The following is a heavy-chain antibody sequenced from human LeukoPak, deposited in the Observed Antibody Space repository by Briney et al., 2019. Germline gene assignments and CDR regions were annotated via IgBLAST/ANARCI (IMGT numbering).Heavy chain of an antibody. V-gene: IGHV4-34*01. CDR2: INHSGST. J-gene: IGHJ4*02. Sequence: SETLSLTCAVYGGSFSGYYWSWIRQPPGKGLEWIGEINHSGSTNYNPSLKSRVTISVDTSKNQFSLKLTSVTAADTAVYYCARQQSSSFLRRGYIESWGQGTLVTVSS. CDR1: GGSFSGYY. D-gene: IGHD5-18*01. CDR3: ARQQSSSFLRRGYIES.